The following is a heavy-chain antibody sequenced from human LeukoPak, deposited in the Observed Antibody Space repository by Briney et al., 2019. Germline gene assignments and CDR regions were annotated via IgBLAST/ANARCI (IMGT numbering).Heavy chain of an antibody. CDR3: ARSTEGIAVAGDY. J-gene: IGHJ4*02. Sequence: ASVKVSCKASGYTFTGYYMHWVRQATGQGLEWMGWINPNSGGTNYAQKFQGRVTMTRDTSISTAYMELSRLRSDDTAVYYCARSTEGIAVAGDYWGQGTLVTVSS. D-gene: IGHD6-19*01. CDR1: GYTFTGYY. CDR2: INPNSGGT. V-gene: IGHV1-2*02.